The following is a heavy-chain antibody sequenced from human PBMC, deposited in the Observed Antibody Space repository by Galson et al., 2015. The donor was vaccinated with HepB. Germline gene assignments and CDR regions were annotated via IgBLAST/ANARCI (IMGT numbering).Heavy chain of an antibody. V-gene: IGHV4-4*07. J-gene: IGHJ5*02. CDR2: IYTSGST. CDR3: ARSIGIAVAGTRYFDP. Sequence: WIRQPAGKGLEWIGHIYTSGSTNYNPSLKSRVTMSVDTSKSQFSLKLSSVTAADTAVYYCARSIGIAVAGTRYFDPWGQGTLVTVSS. D-gene: IGHD6-19*01.